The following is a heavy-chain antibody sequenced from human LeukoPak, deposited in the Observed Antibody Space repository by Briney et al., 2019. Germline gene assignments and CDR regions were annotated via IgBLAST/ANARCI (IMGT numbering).Heavy chain of an antibody. CDR2: IYYSGST. CDR3: ARDRGDAGFDI. D-gene: IGHD3-10*01. V-gene: IGHV4-59*01. CDR1: GGSISSYY. Sequence: SETLSLTCTVSGGSISSYYWSWIRQPPGKGLEWIGYIYYSGSTNYNPSLKSRVTISVDTSKNQFSLKLSSVTAADTAVYYCARDRGDAGFDIWGQGTMVTVSS. J-gene: IGHJ3*02.